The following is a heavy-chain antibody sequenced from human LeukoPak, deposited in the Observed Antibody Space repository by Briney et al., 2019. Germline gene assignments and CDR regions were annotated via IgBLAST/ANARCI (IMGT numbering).Heavy chain of an antibody. CDR2: INPNSGGT. CDR1: GYTFTGYY. D-gene: IGHD6-13*01. J-gene: IGHJ4*02. V-gene: IGHV1-2*02. Sequence: KPGASVKVSCKASGYTFTGYYMHWVRQAPGQGLEWMGWINPNSGGTNYGQKFQGRVTMTRDTSISTAYMELSRLRSDDTAVYYCARDLTGIAAAGGGYWGQGTLVTVSS. CDR3: ARDLTGIAAAGGGY.